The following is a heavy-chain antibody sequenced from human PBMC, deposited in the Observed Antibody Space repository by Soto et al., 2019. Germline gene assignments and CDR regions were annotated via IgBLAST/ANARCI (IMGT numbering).Heavy chain of an antibody. V-gene: IGHV1-46*01. CDR1: GYTFTSYY. CDR3: ARDRCSGGSCYSGSYGMDV. D-gene: IGHD2-15*01. CDR2: INPSGGST. J-gene: IGHJ6*02. Sequence: QVQLVQSGAEVKKPGASVKVSCKASGYTFTSYYMHWVRQAPGQGLEWMGIINPSGGSTSYAQKCQGRVTMTRDTSTSTVYMELSSLRSGDTAVYYCARDRCSGGSCYSGSYGMDVWGQGTTVTVSS.